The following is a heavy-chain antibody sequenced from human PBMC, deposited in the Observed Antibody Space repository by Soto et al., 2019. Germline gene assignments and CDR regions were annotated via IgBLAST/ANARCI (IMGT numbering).Heavy chain of an antibody. J-gene: IGHJ6*02. CDR2: ISYDGSNK. V-gene: IGHV3-30-3*01. CDR3: ARDPGDFWSAYSPPTNGMDV. D-gene: IGHD3-3*01. CDR1: GFSFSNYA. Sequence: QVQLVESGGGVVQPGRSLRLSCAASGFSFSNYAMHWVRQAPGKGLEWVALISYDGSNKYYADSVKGRFTISRDTSKNTLYLQMNSLRAEDKAVYYCARDPGDFWSAYSPPTNGMDVWGQGTTVTVSS.